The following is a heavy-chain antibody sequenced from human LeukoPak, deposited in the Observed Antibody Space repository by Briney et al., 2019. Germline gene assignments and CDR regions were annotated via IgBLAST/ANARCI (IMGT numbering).Heavy chain of an antibody. Sequence: ASVKVSCKASGYTFTSYGISWVRQAPGQGLEWMGWISAYNGNTNYAQKLQGRVTMTTDTSTSTAYMELRGLRSDDTAVYYCARAGSTRRSYYYYYMDVWGKGTTVTVSS. CDR3: ARAGSTRRSYYYYYMDV. CDR2: ISAYNGNT. V-gene: IGHV1-18*01. D-gene: IGHD2-2*01. CDR1: GYTFTSYG. J-gene: IGHJ6*03.